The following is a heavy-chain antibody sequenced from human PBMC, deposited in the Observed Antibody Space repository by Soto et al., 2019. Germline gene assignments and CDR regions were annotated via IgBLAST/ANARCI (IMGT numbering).Heavy chain of an antibody. CDR2: ISYDGSNK. V-gene: IGHV3-30-3*01. CDR3: ARERIYCSGGSCYPSPYGMDV. Sequence: GGSLRLSCAASGFTFSSYAMHWVRQAPGKGLEWVAVISYDGSNKYYADSVKGRFTIFRDNSKNTLYLQMNSLRAEDTAVYYCARERIYCSGGSCYPSPYGMDVWGQGTTVTVSS. CDR1: GFTFSSYA. D-gene: IGHD2-15*01. J-gene: IGHJ6*02.